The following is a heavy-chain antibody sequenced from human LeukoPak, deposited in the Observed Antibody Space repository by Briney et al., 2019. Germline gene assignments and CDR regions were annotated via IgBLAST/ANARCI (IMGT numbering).Heavy chain of an antibody. Sequence: PGGSLRLSCAASGFTFSAFWMHWVRQAPGKGLEWVASIKHDGSEKYYVDSVRGRFTISRDNTMNSLYLQMSSLRAEDTAVYYCATDRGWRTSGYYLYYLEYWGQGTLVTYSS. CDR1: GFTFSAFW. V-gene: IGHV3-7*01. J-gene: IGHJ4*02. CDR3: ATDRGWRTSGYYLYYLEY. D-gene: IGHD3-3*01. CDR2: IKHDGSEK.